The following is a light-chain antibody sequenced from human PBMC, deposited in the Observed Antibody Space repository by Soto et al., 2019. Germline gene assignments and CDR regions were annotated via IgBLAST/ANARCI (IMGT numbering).Light chain of an antibody. CDR1: QSISNR. V-gene: IGKV1-5*01. Sequence: DIQMTQSPSTLSASVGDGVTITCRASQSISNRLAWYQQRPVKAPKYLIYGASSRATGIPDRFSGSGSGTEFSLTISGLEPEDFAVYYCHQYGISPFGGGTKVDIK. CDR2: GAS. CDR3: HQYGISP. J-gene: IGKJ4*01.